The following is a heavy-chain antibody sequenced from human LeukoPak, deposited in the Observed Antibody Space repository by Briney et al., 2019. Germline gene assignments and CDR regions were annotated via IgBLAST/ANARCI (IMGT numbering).Heavy chain of an antibody. J-gene: IGHJ6*03. CDR1: GFTFSSYW. CDR2: IKQDGSEK. CDR3: ARDRVSDTVTTRYYYYYMDV. Sequence: GGSQRLSCAASGFTFSSYWMSWVRQAPGKGLEWVANIKQDGSEKYYVDSVKGRFTISRDDAKNSLYLQMNSLRAEDTAVYYCARDRVSDTVTTRYYYYYMDVWGKGTTVTVSS. V-gene: IGHV3-7*01. D-gene: IGHD4-17*01.